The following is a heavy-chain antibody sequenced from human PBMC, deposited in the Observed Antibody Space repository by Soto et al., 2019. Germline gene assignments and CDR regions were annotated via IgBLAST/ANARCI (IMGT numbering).Heavy chain of an antibody. V-gene: IGHV1-46*02. D-gene: IGHD2-21*02. Sequence: ASVKVSCKTSADIFNNYYMHWVRQAPGQGLEWMGVMTPSDGSTNYAQSFQGRVTMTRDTSTRTVYVELSSLRSEDTAVYYCAKHCGGDCSNGFDIWGQGTKVPVSS. J-gene: IGHJ3*02. CDR3: AKHCGGDCSNGFDI. CDR2: MTPSDGST. CDR1: ADIFNNYY.